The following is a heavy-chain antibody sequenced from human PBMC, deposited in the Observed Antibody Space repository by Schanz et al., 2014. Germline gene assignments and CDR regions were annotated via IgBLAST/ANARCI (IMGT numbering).Heavy chain of an antibody. Sequence: VQLVESGGGVVQPGRSLRLSCLASGFTFSTTWMNWVRRAPGKGLEWVGRIKSKVDGGTTDNAAPVQGRFTISRDDSKNTLHLQMNSLKTEDTAVYYCSTDLTAVDYDAIGLWGQGTMVTVSS. J-gene: IGHJ3*01. V-gene: IGHV3-15*01. CDR2: IKSKVDGGTT. CDR1: GFTFSTTW. CDR3: STDLTAVDYDAIGL. D-gene: IGHD4-17*01.